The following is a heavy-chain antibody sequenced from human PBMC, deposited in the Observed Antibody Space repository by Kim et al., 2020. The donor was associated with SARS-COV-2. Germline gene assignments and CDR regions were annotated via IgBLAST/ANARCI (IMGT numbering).Heavy chain of an antibody. J-gene: IGHJ4*02. V-gene: IGHV4-34*01. CDR1: GGSFSGYY. CDR2: INHSGST. Sequence: SETLSLTCAVYGGSFSGYYWSWIRQPPGKGLEWIGEINHSGSTNYNPSLKRRVTISVDTSKNQFSLKLSSVTAADAAVYYCASLQPGSSTSCRNFDYWGQGTLVTVSS. D-gene: IGHD2-2*01. CDR3: ASLQPGSSTSCRNFDY.